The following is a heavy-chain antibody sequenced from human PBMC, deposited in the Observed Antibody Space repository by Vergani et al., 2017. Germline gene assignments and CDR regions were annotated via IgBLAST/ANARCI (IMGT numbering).Heavy chain of an antibody. CDR2: IYHSGST. J-gene: IGHJ2*01. Sequence: QVQLQESGPGLVKPSETLSLTCAVSGDSISSGYYWGWIRQPPGKGLEWIGSIYHSGSTYYNPSLKSRVTISVDTSKNQFSLKLSSVTAADTAVYYCARPSSYNWFGEPPSWYFELWGRGTLVTVSS. D-gene: IGHD3-10*01. CDR3: ARPSSYNWFGEPPSWYFEL. V-gene: IGHV4-38-2*01. CDR1: GDSISSGYY.